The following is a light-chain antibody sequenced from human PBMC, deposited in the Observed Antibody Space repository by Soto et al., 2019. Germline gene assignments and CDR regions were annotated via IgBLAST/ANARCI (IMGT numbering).Light chain of an antibody. CDR2: DVS. CDR3: SSYTSTNTQL. V-gene: IGLV2-14*03. CDR1: SSDVGGYNF. J-gene: IGLJ2*01. Sequence: QSVLTQPASVSGSPGQSITISCTGTSSDVGGYNFVSWYQQHPGKAPKLMIYDVSNRPSGVSNRFSGSKSGNTASLTISGLQAEDEAHYYCSSYTSTNTQLFGGGTKVTVL.